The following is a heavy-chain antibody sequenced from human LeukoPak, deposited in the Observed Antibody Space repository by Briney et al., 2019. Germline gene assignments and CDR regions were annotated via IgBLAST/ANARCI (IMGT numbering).Heavy chain of an antibody. Sequence: PGGSLRLSCAASGFSIRTYYMSWVRQVPGKGLEWVSVIYSGGTIRYADSVKGRFTFSRDNFKGTLNLQMNSLRADDTAVYYCVRAVHHNFYSDSSGYYGDAFDVWGQGTAVTVSS. CDR3: VRAVHHNFYSDSSGYYGDAFDV. J-gene: IGHJ3*01. V-gene: IGHV3-53*01. D-gene: IGHD3-22*01. CDR1: GFSIRTYY. CDR2: IYSGGTI.